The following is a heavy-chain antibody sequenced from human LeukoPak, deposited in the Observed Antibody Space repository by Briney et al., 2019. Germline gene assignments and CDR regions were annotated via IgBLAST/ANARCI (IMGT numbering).Heavy chain of an antibody. D-gene: IGHD1-26*01. V-gene: IGHV3-73*01. CDR2: IRSKANSYAT. CDR3: TRHRESWPQPAIVGATPYFDL. J-gene: IGHJ2*01. CDR1: GFTFSGSA. Sequence: PGGSLRLSCAASGFTFSGSAMHWVRQASGKGLEWVGRIRSKANSYATAYAASVKGRFTISRDDSKNTAYLQMNSLKTEDTAVYYCTRHRESWPQPAIVGATPYFDLWGRGTLVTVSS.